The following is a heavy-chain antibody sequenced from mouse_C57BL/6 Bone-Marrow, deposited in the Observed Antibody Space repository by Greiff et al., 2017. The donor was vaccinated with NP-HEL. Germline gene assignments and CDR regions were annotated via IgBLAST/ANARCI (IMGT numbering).Heavy chain of an antibody. J-gene: IGHJ2*01. CDR2: IYPGSGST. CDR3: ARRVYYYGSKGY. CDR1: GYTFTSYW. V-gene: IGHV1-55*01. D-gene: IGHD1-1*01. Sequence: QVQLQQSGAELVKPGASVKMSCQASGYTFTSYWITWVKQRPGQGLEWIGDIYPGSGSTNYNEKFKSKATLTVDTSSSTAYMQLSSLTSEDSAVYYCARRVYYYGSKGYWGQGTTLTVSS.